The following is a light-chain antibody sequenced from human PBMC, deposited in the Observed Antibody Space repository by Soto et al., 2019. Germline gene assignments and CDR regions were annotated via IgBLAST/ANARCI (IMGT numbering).Light chain of an antibody. CDR3: QRYGSSPT. CDR2: GVS. V-gene: IGKV3-20*01. Sequence: EIVLTQSPGTLSLSPGERATLSCRASQSVSSSYLAWYQQKPGQAPRLLIYGVSKRATGIPDRFTGRGSGTDFTLTITRLEPEDFAVYFCQRYGSSPTFGLGTKVDIK. CDR1: QSVSSSY. J-gene: IGKJ1*01.